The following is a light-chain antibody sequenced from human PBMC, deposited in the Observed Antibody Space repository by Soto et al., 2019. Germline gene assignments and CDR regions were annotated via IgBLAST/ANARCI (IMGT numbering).Light chain of an antibody. CDR1: QSISRY. CDR3: QQSFRTPFT. Sequence: DIQMTQSPSSLSASVGDRVNITCRASQSISRYLNWYQQKPGKATKLLVYAASRLQSGVPSRFSGTGSGTDCTLTISSLQPEDFATYYCQQSFRTPFTFGPGNKLDIK. J-gene: IGKJ3*01. CDR2: AAS. V-gene: IGKV1-39*01.